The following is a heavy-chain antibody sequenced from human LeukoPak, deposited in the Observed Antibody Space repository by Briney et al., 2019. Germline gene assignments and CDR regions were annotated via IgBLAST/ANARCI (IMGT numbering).Heavy chain of an antibody. D-gene: IGHD5-18*01. CDR1: GYTFTVYY. Sequence: ASVTVSCKASGYTFTVYYMHWVRQAPGQGLEWMGWINPNSGGTNYAQKFQGWVTMTRDTSISTAYMELSRLRSDDTAVYYCARDRDTAMVQYYFDYWGQGTLVTVSS. V-gene: IGHV1-2*04. J-gene: IGHJ4*02. CDR2: INPNSGGT. CDR3: ARDRDTAMVQYYFDY.